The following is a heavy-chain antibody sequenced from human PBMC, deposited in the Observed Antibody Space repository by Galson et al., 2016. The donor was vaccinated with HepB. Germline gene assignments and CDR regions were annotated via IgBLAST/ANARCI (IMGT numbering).Heavy chain of an antibody. CDR2: SKNKANSYNT. D-gene: IGHD1-26*01. CDR3: ARWKSGSPVN. J-gene: IGHJ4*02. V-gene: IGHV3-72*01. Sequence: SLRLSCAASGFTFSDHYMDWVRQAPGKGLEWLGRSKNKANSYNTEYAASVKGRFTISRDDSKNSLYLQMNSLKTEDTAVYYCARWKSGSPVNWGQGTLVTVSS. CDR1: GFTFSDHY.